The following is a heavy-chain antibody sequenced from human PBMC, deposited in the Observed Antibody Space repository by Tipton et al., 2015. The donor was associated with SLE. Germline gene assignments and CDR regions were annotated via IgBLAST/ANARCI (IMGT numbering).Heavy chain of an antibody. D-gene: IGHD6-19*01. J-gene: IGHJ3*02. CDR1: GFTFSSYA. CDR2: ISYDGSNK. V-gene: IGHV3-30-3*01. Sequence: SLRLSCAASGFTFSSYAMHWVRQAPGKGLEWVAVISYDGSNKYYADSVKGRFTISRDNSKNTLYLQMNSLRAEDTAVYYCARFGIAVAGPPAAFDIWGQGTMVTVSS. CDR3: ARFGIAVAGPPAAFDI.